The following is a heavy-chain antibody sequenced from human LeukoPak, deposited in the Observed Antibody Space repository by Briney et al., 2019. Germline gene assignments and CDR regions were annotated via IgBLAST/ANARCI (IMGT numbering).Heavy chain of an antibody. V-gene: IGHV3-9*01. CDR1: GFTFDDYA. CDR3: AKGSSWYYFDY. Sequence: GGSLRLSCAASGFTFDDYAMHWVRQAPGKGLEWVSGISWNSGSIGYADSVKGRFTISRDNAKNSLYLQMNSLRAEDTALYYCAKGSSWYYFDYWGQGTLVIVSS. D-gene: IGHD6-13*01. CDR2: ISWNSGSI. J-gene: IGHJ4*02.